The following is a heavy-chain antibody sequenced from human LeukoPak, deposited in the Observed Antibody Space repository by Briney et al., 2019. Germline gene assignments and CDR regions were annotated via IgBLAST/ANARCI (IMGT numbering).Heavy chain of an antibody. D-gene: IGHD6-13*01. V-gene: IGHV4-38-2*02. CDR3: ARVVAAAGTKKYYFDY. CDR2: IYHSGST. CDR1: GYSISSGYY. J-gene: IGHJ4*02. Sequence: NPSETLSLTCTVSGYSISSGYYWGWIRQPPGKGLEWIGSIYHSGSTYYNPSLKSRVTISVDTSKNQFSLKLSSVTAADTAVYYCARVVAAAGTKKYYFDYWGQGTLVTVSS.